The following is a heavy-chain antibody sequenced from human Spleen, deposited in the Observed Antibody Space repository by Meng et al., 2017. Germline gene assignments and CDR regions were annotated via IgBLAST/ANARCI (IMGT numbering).Heavy chain of an antibody. CDR1: GGSCSDYY. CDR2: INHSGST. Sequence: QVQLQQGGAGLLKPSETLSLTCVVSGGSCSDYYWSWIRQPPGKGLEWIGEINHSGSTNYNPSLKSRVTISVDTSKNQFSLKLSSVTAADTAVYYCAREAWSRGYFDLWGRGTLVTVSS. J-gene: IGHJ2*01. CDR3: AREAWSRGYFDL. V-gene: IGHV4-34*01.